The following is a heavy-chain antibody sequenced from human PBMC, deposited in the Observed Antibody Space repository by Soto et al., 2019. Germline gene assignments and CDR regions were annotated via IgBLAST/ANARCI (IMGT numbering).Heavy chain of an antibody. D-gene: IGHD5-12*01. J-gene: IGHJ4*02. CDR3: ASGRGYSGYDLATFDY. CDR2: IYYSGST. V-gene: IGHV4-59*08. CDR1: GGSISSYY. Sequence: SETLSLTCTVSGGSISSYYWSWIRQPPGKGLEWIGYIYYSGSTNYNPSLKSRVTISVGTSKNQFSLKLSSVTAADTAVYYCASGRGYSGYDLATFDYWGQGTLVTVSS.